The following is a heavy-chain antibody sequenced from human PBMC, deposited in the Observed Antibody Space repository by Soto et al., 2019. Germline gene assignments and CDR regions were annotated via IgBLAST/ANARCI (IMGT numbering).Heavy chain of an antibody. V-gene: IGHV3-66*01. Sequence: GGSLRLSCAAFGLTISGKKYVAWVRQAPGKGLEWVSALYDVDGSFYADSVKGRFTISRDNAKNTLYLQMNALRVEDTALYYCTRGPRPSSVGTGAFWGQGTLVTVSS. CDR1: GLTISGKKY. D-gene: IGHD3-10*01. CDR2: LYDVDGS. CDR3: TRGPRPSSVGTGAF. J-gene: IGHJ4*02.